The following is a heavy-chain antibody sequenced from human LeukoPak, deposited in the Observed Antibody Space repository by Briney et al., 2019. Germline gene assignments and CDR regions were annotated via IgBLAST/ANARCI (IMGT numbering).Heavy chain of an antibody. J-gene: IGHJ5*02. Sequence: GGSLSLSCVASGFTFSNYAMPWVRQAPGKGLEMVSGIYGDDDKTIYGDAVKGRFTISRDNSKNTLFLQMNSVRADDTAVYFCANTQGYYDAWGQEALVTV. D-gene: IGHD2-15*01. V-gene: IGHV3-23*01. CDR2: IYGDDDKT. CDR1: GFTFSNYA. CDR3: ANTQGYYDA.